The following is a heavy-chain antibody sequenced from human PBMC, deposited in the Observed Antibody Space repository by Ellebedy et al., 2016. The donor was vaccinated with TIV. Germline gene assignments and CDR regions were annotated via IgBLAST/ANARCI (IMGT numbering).Heavy chain of an antibody. Sequence: GESLKISCAASGFTFSSYAMSWVRQAPGKGLEWVSAISGSGGSTYYADSVKGRFTISRDNSKNTLYLQMNSLRAEDTVVYYCAKDQGGGDYYYYGMDVWGQGTTVTVSS. CDR3: AKDQGGGDYYYYGMDV. CDR2: ISGSGGST. V-gene: IGHV3-23*01. D-gene: IGHD3-16*01. CDR1: GFTFSSYA. J-gene: IGHJ6*02.